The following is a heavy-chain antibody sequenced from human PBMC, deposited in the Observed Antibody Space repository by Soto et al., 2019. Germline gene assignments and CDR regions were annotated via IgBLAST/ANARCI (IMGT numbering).Heavy chain of an antibody. CDR1: GGSFCSSSDY. D-gene: IGHD3-16*02. Sequence: SEPRSLNFTVSGGSFCSSSDYLGWIRQPPGKGLEWIGGIYYSGSTYYNPSLKSRVTISLDTSNNQFSLKLSSVTAADTAVYYCAREKTDNYDYIWGSCRHTSYYFDYWGQGTLFTVSS. CDR2: IYYSGST. V-gene: IGHV4-39*02. J-gene: IGHJ4*02. CDR3: AREKTDNYDYIWGSCRHTSYYFDY.